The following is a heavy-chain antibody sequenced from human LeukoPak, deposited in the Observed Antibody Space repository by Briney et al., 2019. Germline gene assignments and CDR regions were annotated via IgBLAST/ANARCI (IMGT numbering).Heavy chain of an antibody. CDR2: VNSDGSST. J-gene: IGHJ4*02. V-gene: IGHV3-74*01. D-gene: IGHD6-19*01. CDR1: GFTFSSYE. Sequence: GGSLRLSCAASGFTFSSYEMNWVRQAPGKGLEWVSRVNSDGSSTTYADSVKGRFTISRDNAKNTLYLQMNSLRAEDTAVYYCARGSTQYSSGWYGLDYWGQGTLVTVSS. CDR3: ARGSTQYSSGWYGLDY.